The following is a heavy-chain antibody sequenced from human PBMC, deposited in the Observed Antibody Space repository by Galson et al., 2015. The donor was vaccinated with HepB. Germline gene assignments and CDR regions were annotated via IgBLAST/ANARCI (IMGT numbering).Heavy chain of an antibody. V-gene: IGHV5-51*01. J-gene: IGHJ5*01. CDR2: IYPGDFDT. D-gene: IGHD2-21*01. CDR1: GYTFANYW. CDR3: ARRERSCFDGNCDFYWFDS. Sequence: QSGAEVKKPGESLKISCKASGYTFANYWIGWVRQMPGKGLEWMGIIYPGDFDTRYSPSFHGRVSMSADKSITTVYLQWSSLKASDTAIYYCARRERSCFDGNCDFYWFDSWDQGTLVTVSS.